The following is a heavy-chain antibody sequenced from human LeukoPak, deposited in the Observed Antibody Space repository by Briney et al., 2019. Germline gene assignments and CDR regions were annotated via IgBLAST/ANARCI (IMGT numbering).Heavy chain of an antibody. CDR1: GFTFSSYG. CDR2: ISYDGSNK. D-gene: IGHD3-10*01. J-gene: IGHJ3*02. V-gene: IGHV3-30*18. CDR3: AKDNGRLWFGELYDAFDI. Sequence: GRSLRLSCAASGFTFSSYGMHWVRQAPGKGLEWVAVISYDGSNKYYADSVKGRFTISRDNSKNTLYLQMNSLRAEDTAVYYCAKDNGRLWFGELYDAFDIWGQGTMVTVSS.